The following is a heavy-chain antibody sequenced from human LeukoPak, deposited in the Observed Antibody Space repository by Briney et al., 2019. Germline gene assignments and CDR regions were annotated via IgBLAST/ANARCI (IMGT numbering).Heavy chain of an antibody. CDR2: INPNSGGT. CDR3: AALYCSSTSCPEAGFDY. Sequence: GASVKVSCKASGYTFTGYYMHWVRQAPGQELEWMGWINPNSGGTNYAQKFQGRVTMTRDTSISTAYMELSRLRSDDTAVYYCAALYCSSTSCPEAGFDYWGQGTLVTVSS. CDR1: GYTFTGYY. D-gene: IGHD2-2*01. V-gene: IGHV1-2*02. J-gene: IGHJ4*02.